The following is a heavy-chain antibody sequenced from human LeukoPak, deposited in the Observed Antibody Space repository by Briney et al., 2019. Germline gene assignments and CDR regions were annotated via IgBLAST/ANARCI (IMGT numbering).Heavy chain of an antibody. CDR2: MNPNSGNT. V-gene: IGHV1-8*03. Sequence: ASVKVSCKASGYTFTSYDINWVRQAPGQGLEWMGWMNPNSGNTGYAQKFQGRVTITRNTSISTAYMELSSLRSEDTAVYYCARKLNRNHWLYYLDVWGKGTTVTVSS. CDR1: GYTFTSYD. CDR3: ARKLNRNHWLYYLDV. D-gene: IGHD1-14*01. J-gene: IGHJ6*03.